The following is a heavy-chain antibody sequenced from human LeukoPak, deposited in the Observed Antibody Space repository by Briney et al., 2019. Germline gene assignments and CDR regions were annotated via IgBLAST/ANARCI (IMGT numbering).Heavy chain of an antibody. CDR3: ARGGYSSGWYGSWFDP. CDR2: IYYSGST. CDR1: GGSISSSSYY. D-gene: IGHD6-19*01. Sequence: SETLSLTCTVSGGSISSSSYYWVWLRQPPGKGREWIGSIYYSGSTYYNPSLKSRITISVDTSKNQFSLKLSSVTAADTAVYYCARGGYSSGWYGSWFDPWGQGTLVTVSS. J-gene: IGHJ5*02. V-gene: IGHV4-39*01.